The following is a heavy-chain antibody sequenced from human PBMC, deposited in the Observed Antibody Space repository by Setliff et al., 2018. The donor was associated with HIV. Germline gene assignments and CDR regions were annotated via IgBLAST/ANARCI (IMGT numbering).Heavy chain of an antibody. CDR2: VSYSGAT. CDR1: GGSSVANTFA. J-gene: IGHJ4*02. V-gene: IGHV4-39*07. Sequence: SETLSLTCSVSGGSSVANTFASTWIRQSPGKGLEYIGDVSYSGATMYTNYNPSLESRVTVSEDTSRHQFSLKLTSVTADDTGIYYCARGPPFAYWGQGLLVTVSS. CDR3: ARGPPFAY.